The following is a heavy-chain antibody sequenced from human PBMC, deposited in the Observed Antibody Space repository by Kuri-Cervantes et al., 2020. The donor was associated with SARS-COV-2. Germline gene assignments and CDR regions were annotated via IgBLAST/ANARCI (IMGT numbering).Heavy chain of an antibody. Sequence: SETLSLTCTVSGGSISGHYWSWIRQPPGKGLEWIGNIYYSGSTNYNPSLKSRVTISVDTSKNQFSLKLSSVTAADTAVYYCARDKDGSGSLWFDPWGQGTLVTVSS. CDR3: ARDKDGSGSLWFDP. CDR1: GGSISGHY. CDR2: IYYSGST. V-gene: IGHV4-59*11. J-gene: IGHJ5*02. D-gene: IGHD3-10*01.